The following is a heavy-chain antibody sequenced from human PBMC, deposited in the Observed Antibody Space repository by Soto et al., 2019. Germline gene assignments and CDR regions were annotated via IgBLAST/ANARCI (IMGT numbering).Heavy chain of an antibody. J-gene: IGHJ4*02. CDR3: AKGWGGGQLVGY. CDR1: GGSFSGYY. V-gene: IGHV4-34*01. Sequence: QVQLRQWGAGLLKPSETLSLTCAVYGGSFSGYYWSWIRQPPGKGMEYIGEINHSGSTNYNPSLKSRVTISIDTSKNPFSLKLSSVTAADTAVYYCAKGWGGGQLVGYWGQGTLVTVSS. D-gene: IGHD6-6*01. CDR2: INHSGST.